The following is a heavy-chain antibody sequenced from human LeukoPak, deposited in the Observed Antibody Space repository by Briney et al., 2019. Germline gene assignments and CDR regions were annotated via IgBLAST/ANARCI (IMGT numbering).Heavy chain of an antibody. CDR3: AKWALSHSSGWWYFDY. D-gene: IGHD6-19*01. J-gene: IGHJ4*02. CDR2: ISYDGSNK. CDR1: GFTFSSYG. Sequence: QPGGSLRLSCAASGFTFSSYGMHWVRQAPGKGLEWVAVISYDGSNKYYADSVKGRFTISRDNSKNTLYLQMNSLRAEDTAVYYCAKWALSHSSGWWYFDYWGQGTLVTVSS. V-gene: IGHV3-30*18.